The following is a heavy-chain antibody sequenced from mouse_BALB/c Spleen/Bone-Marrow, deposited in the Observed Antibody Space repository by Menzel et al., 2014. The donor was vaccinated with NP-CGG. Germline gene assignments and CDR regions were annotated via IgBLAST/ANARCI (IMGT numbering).Heavy chain of an antibody. D-gene: IGHD1-1*02. J-gene: IGHJ2*01. CDR3: ARRFTTVVTTGDY. Sequence: QVQLQQPGAELAKPGASVKMSCKASGYTFTSYWMHWVKQRPGQGLEWIGYINPNTGYPEYNQKFKDEATLTADKSSSTAYMQLSSLTSEDSAVYYCARRFTTVVTTGDYWGQGTTLTVSS. CDR1: GYTFTSYW. CDR2: INPNTGYP. V-gene: IGHV1-7*01.